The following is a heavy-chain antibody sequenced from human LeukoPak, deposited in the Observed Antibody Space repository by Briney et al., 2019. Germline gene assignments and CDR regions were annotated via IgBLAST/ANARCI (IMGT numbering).Heavy chain of an antibody. CDR2: ISGSGGST. J-gene: IGHJ4*02. V-gene: IGHV3-23*01. Sequence: PGGSLRLSCAASGFTFSSYAMSWVRQAPGKGLEWVSAISGSGGSTYYADSVKGRFTISRDNAKNSLYLQMNSLRAEDTAVYYCARARDRSDYWGQGTLVTVSS. D-gene: IGHD3-10*01. CDR3: ARARDRSDY. CDR1: GFTFSSYA.